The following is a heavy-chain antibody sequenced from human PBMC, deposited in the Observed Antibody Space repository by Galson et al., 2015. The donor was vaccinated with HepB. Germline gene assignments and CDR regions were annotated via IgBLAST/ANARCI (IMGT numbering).Heavy chain of an antibody. V-gene: IGHV3-48*02. CDR1: AFTFSDYW. CDR3: ARRVVTVGEVALDI. J-gene: IGHJ3*02. CDR2: ISSSTSTI. Sequence: SLRLSCAASAFTFSDYWMNWVRQAPGKGLEWVSYISSSTSTIYYADSVKGRFTISRDNAKNSLYLQMNSLRDEDTAVYYCARRVVTVGEVALDIWGQGTMVTVSS. D-gene: IGHD3-3*01.